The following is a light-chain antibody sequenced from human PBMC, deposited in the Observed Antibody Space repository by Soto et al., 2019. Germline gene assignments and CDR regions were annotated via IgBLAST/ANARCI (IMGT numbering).Light chain of an antibody. Sequence: QSALTQPASVSGSPGQSITISCTGTSSDVGGYNYVSWSQQHPGKAPKLMIYDVTNRPSGVSNRFSGPKSGNTASLTISGLQAEDEADYYCSSYTSSSTYVFGSGTKLTVL. J-gene: IGLJ1*01. V-gene: IGLV2-14*01. CDR1: SSDVGGYNY. CDR2: DVT. CDR3: SSYTSSSTYV.